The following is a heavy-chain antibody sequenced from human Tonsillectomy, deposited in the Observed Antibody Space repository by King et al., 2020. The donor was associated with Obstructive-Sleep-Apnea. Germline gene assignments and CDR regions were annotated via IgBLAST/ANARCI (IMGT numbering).Heavy chain of an antibody. V-gene: IGHV4-59*08. CDR2: IYYSGST. Sequence: VQLQESGPGLVKPSETLSLTCTVSGGPISNYYWSWIRQPPGKGLEWIAYIYYSGSTYYNPSLKSRVSISVDTSKNQFSLKLSSVTAADTAVYYCARPADVDTAMGPFDYWGQGTLVTVSS. D-gene: IGHD5-18*01. J-gene: IGHJ4*02. CDR1: GGPISNYY. CDR3: ARPADVDTAMGPFDY.